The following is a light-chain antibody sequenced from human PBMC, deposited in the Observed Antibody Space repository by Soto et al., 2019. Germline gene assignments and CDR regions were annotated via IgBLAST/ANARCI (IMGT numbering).Light chain of an antibody. V-gene: IGKV3-11*01. J-gene: IGKJ4*01. CDR2: DAS. CDR3: QQRVNWPPT. CDR1: QSISDY. Sequence: EIVLTQSPATLSLSPGERATLSCRAGQSISDYSAWYQQRPGQAPRLLIFDASNRATGVPDRFSGGGSGTDFTLIISSLEPEDFAVYYCQQRVNWPPTFGGGTKVEI.